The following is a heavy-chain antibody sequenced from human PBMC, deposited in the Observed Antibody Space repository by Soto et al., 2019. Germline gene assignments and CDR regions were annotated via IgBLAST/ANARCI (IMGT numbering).Heavy chain of an antibody. Sequence: SETLSLTCTVSGGSISSGGYYWSWIRQHPGKGLEWIGYIYYSGSTYYNPSLKSRVTISVDTSKNQFSLKLSSVTAADTAVYYCARARHVYCSGGSCADWFDPWGQGTLVTVSS. CDR2: IYYSGST. CDR3: ARARHVYCSGGSCADWFDP. V-gene: IGHV4-31*03. J-gene: IGHJ5*02. D-gene: IGHD2-15*01. CDR1: GGSISSGGYY.